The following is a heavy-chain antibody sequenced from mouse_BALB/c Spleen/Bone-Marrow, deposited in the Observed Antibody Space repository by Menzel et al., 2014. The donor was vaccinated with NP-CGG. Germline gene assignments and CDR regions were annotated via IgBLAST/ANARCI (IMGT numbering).Heavy chain of an antibody. D-gene: IGHD2-2*01. CDR3: ARGGYDGWYFDV. V-gene: IGHV1-74*01. CDR1: DYSLTSYW. J-gene: IGHJ1*01. Sequence: QVQLQQPGAELVRPGASVKLSCRASDYSLTSYWVNWVKQRPGQGLEWIGMIHPSDSETRLNQKFKDKATLTVDKSSSTTYMQLSSPTSEDSAVYYCARGGYDGWYFDVWGAGTTVTVSS. CDR2: IHPSDSET.